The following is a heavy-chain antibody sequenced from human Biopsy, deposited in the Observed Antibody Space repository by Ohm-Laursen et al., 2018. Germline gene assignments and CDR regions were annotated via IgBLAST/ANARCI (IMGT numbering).Heavy chain of an antibody. J-gene: IGHJ1*01. Sequence: SDTLSLTCSVSGGSIGSFFWSWIRQPPGKGLEWIGHVYYTGNTNYNPSLKSRVTISMDMSKNQFSLRLSSVTAAYTAVYYCVRQGGYFQNWGPGSQVAVSS. D-gene: IGHD5-12*01. CDR3: VRQGGYFQN. CDR1: GGSIGSFF. V-gene: IGHV4-59*07. CDR2: VYYTGNT.